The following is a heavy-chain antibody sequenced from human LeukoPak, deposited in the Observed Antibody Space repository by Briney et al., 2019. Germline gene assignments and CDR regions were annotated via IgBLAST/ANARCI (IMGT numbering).Heavy chain of an antibody. D-gene: IGHD3-10*01. V-gene: IGHV4-28*01. CDR2: IYHSGTT. CDR1: GYSITSSSW. CDR3: ARKENVYYYFDY. J-gene: IGHJ4*02. Sequence: SETLSLTCAVSGYSITSSSWWGWIRQPPVKGLEWIGYIYHSGTTYYNPSLQSRVTMSVDTSKNQFSLKLSSVTAVDTAVYYCARKENVYYYFDYWGQGTLLTVSS.